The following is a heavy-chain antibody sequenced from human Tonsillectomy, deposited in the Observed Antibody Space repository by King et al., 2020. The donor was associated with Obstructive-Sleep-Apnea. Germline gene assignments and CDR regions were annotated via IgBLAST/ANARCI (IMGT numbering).Heavy chain of an antibody. CDR1: GFTFSSYA. CDR3: AKSTGVATRGYDY. V-gene: IGHV3-23*04. Sequence: VQLVESGGGLVQPGGSLRLSCAASGFTFSSYAMSWGRQAPGKGLEWVAAISGSGGSTYYEDSVKGRFTISRDNSKNTLYLQMNSLRAEDTAVYYCAKSTGVATRGYDYWGQGTLVTVSS. CDR2: ISGSGGST. D-gene: IGHD5-12*01. J-gene: IGHJ4*02.